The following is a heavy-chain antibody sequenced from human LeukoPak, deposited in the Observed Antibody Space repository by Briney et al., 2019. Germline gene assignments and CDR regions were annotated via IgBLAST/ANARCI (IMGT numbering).Heavy chain of an antibody. J-gene: IGHJ3*02. D-gene: IGHD2-21*02. CDR1: GGSVSSGSYY. V-gene: IGHV4-61*01. CDR2: IYYSGST. CDR3: ARESLVTAIPDAFDI. Sequence: SETLSLTRTVSGGSVSSGSYYWSWIRQPPGKGLEWIGYIYYSGSTNYNPSLKSRVTISVVTSKNQFSLKLGSVTAADTAVYYCARESLVTAIPDAFDIWGQGTVVTVSS.